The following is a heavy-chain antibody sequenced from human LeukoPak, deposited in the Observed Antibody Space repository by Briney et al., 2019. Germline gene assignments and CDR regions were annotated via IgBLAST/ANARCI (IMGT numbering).Heavy chain of an antibody. V-gene: IGHV3-74*01. D-gene: IGHD3-3*01. J-gene: IGHJ4*02. CDR2: INSDGSST. Sequence: QSGGSLRLSCAASGFTFSNYWMHWVRQAPGKGLVWVSRINSDGSSTSYADSVKGRFTISRDNAKNTLYLQMNSLRAEDTAVYYCARDPPYDFWSGYYDSFDYWGQGTLVTVSS. CDR3: ARDPPYDFWSGYYDSFDY. CDR1: GFTFSNYW.